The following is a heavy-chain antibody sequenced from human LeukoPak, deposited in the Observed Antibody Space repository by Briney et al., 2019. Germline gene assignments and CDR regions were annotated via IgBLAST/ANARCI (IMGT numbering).Heavy chain of an antibody. CDR3: ARGGVGCFDY. Sequence: GGALRLSCAASGFTFSSYWIHWVRQAPGKGRVWVSHINSDGSSATYADSVKGRLTISRDNAKNTVYLQMNSLRAEDTAVYYCARGGVGCFDYWGQGALVTVSS. CDR1: GFTFSSYW. CDR2: INSDGSSA. J-gene: IGHJ4*02. D-gene: IGHD6-19*01. V-gene: IGHV3-74*01.